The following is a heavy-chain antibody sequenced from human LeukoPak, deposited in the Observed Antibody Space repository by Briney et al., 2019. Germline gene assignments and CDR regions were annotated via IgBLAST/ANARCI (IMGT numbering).Heavy chain of an antibody. Sequence: GGSLRLSCAASGFTFNTYAMSWVRQAPGNGLEYVSAINNNGKSTYYADSVKGRFSISRDNSKNTLFVQMNSLRAEDTAVYYCAKDRRELDVFDIWGQGTMVTVSS. V-gene: IGHV3-23*01. CDR3: AKDRRELDVFDI. CDR2: INNNGKST. CDR1: GFTFNTYA. J-gene: IGHJ3*02.